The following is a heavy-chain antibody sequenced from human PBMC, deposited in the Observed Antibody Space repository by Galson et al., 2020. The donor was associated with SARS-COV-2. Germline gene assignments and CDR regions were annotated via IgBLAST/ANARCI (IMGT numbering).Heavy chain of an antibody. CDR1: GNIFTDYW. J-gene: IGHJ3*02. CDR3: ARRAGYYDSNGYYSDAFDI. Sequence: GESLKISCQGSGNIFTDYWIGWVRQMPGKGLEWMGITYHGDSDTRYSPSFRGQVTISADKSISTAYLQWSSLKASDTAIYYCARRAGYYDSNGYYSDAFDIWGEGTMVTVSS. V-gene: IGHV5-51*01. D-gene: IGHD3-22*01. CDR2: TYHGDSDT.